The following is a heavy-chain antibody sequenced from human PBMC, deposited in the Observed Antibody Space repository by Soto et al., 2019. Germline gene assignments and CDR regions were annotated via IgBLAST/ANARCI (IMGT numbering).Heavy chain of an antibody. CDR2: IKQDGSEK. Sequence: AGSLRLSCAASGFTFSSYWMSWVRQAPGKGLEWVANIKQDGSEKYYVDSVKGRFTISRDNAKNSLYLQMNSLRAEDTAVYYCARDTGPDFWSGYYTIGYYFDYWGQGTLVTVSS. V-gene: IGHV3-7*01. CDR3: ARDTGPDFWSGYYTIGYYFDY. J-gene: IGHJ4*02. D-gene: IGHD3-3*01. CDR1: GFTFSSYW.